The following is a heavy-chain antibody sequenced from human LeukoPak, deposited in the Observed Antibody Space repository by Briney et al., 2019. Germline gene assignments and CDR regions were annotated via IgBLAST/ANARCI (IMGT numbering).Heavy chain of an antibody. D-gene: IGHD3-10*01. CDR3: ARDLLPGGADV. J-gene: IGHJ6*02. V-gene: IGHV3-9*02. CDR2: IYWRGDGK. Sequence: GGSLRLSCAASGFTPDDYAIHWVRQVPGKGLEWVSGIYWRGDGKGYADSVKGRFTISKGKAKNFLYLQMNSLRAEDTALYYCARDLLPGGADVWGQGTAVIVSS. CDR1: GFTPDDYA.